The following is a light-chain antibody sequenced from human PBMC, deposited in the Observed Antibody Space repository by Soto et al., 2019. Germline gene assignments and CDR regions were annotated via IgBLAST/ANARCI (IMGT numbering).Light chain of an antibody. CDR3: QQYYTSPET. Sequence: EIVMTQSPATLSVSPGERATLSCRASQSVSSDLAWYQQKPGQAPRLLIYGASSRVTGIPGRFNASGSGTDFTLTISRLEPEDFAVYYCQQYYTSPETFGLGTKVDIK. CDR1: QSVSSD. J-gene: IGKJ1*01. CDR2: GAS. V-gene: IGKV3D-15*02.